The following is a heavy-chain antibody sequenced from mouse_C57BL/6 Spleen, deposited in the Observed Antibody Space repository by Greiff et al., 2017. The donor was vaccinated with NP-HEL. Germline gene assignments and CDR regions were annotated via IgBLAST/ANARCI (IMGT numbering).Heavy chain of an antibody. CDR3: ARNYDYDVVDWYFDV. J-gene: IGHJ1*03. Sequence: EVHLVESEGGLVQPGSSMKLSCTASGFTFSDYYMAWVRQVPEKGLEWVANINYDGSSTYYLDSLKSRFIISRDNAKNILYLQMSSLKSEDTATYYCARNYDYDVVDWYFDVWGTGTTVTVSS. CDR1: GFTFSDYY. D-gene: IGHD2-4*01. CDR2: INYDGSST. V-gene: IGHV5-16*01.